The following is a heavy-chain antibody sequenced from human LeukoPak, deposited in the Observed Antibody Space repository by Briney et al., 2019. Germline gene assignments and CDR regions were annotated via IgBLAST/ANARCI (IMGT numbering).Heavy chain of an antibody. D-gene: IGHD6-19*01. CDR3: ATASIAVADTSVAFDI. J-gene: IGHJ3*02. V-gene: IGHV1-24*01. Sequence: APVKVSCKVSGYTLTELSMHWVRQAPGKGLEWMGGFDPEDGETIYAQKFQGRVTMTEDTSTDTAYMELSSLRSEDTAVYYCATASIAVADTSVAFDIWGQGTMVTVSS. CDR1: GYTLTELS. CDR2: FDPEDGET.